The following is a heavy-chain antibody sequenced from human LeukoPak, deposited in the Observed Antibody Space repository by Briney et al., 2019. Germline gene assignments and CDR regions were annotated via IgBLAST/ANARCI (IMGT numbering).Heavy chain of an antibody. V-gene: IGHV3-33*08. J-gene: IGHJ4*02. D-gene: IGHD6-19*01. Sequence: GGSLRLSCAASGFTFSSYSMNWVRQAPGKGLEWVAVIWYDGSNKYYADSVKGRFTISRDNSKNTLYLQMNSLRAEDTAVYYCASTSGWYEPIDYWGQGTLVTVSS. CDR3: ASTSGWYEPIDY. CDR2: IWYDGSNK. CDR1: GFTFSSYS.